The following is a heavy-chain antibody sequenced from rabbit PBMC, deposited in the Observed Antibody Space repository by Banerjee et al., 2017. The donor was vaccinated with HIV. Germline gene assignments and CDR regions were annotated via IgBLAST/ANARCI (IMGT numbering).Heavy chain of an antibody. D-gene: IGHD7-1*01. J-gene: IGHJ6*01. CDR3: ARDTGTSFSSYGMDL. CDR2: IDTGSSGFT. V-gene: IGHV1S40*01. CDR1: GVSFSGNSY. Sequence: QSLEESGGDLVKPGASLTLTCIASGVSFSGNSYMCWVRQAPGKGLEWIACIDTGSSGFTYSATWAQGRFTCSKASSTTVTLQMTSLTVADTATYFCARDTGTSFSSYGMDLWGPAPSSPS.